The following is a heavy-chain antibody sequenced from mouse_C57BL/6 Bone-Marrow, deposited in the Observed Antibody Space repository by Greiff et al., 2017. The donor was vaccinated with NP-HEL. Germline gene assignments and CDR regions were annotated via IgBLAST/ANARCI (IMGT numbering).Heavy chain of an antibody. V-gene: IGHV3-6*01. CDR2: ISYDGSN. CDR1: GYSITSGYY. CDR3: THWDGY. J-gene: IGHJ2*01. Sequence: EVKLQESGPGLVKPSQSLSLTCSVTGYSITSGYYWNWIRQFPGNKLEWMGYISYDGSNNYNPSLKNRISITRDTSKNQFFLKLNSVTTEDTATYYCTHWDGYWGQGTTLTVSS. D-gene: IGHD4-1*01.